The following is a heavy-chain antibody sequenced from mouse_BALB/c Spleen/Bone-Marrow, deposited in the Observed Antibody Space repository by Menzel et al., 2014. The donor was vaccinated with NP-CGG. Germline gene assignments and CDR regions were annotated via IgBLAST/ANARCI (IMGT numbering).Heavy chain of an antibody. CDR3: ARPGYYGVMAY. V-gene: IGHV4-1*02. Sequence: EVKLMESGGGLVQPGRSLKLSCAASGFDFSGYWMSWVRQAPGKGLEWIGEINPDSSTINYTPSLKDKFIISRDNAKNTLYLQMSKVRSEDTALYYCARPGYYGVMAYWGQGTSVTVSS. CDR2: INPDSSTI. D-gene: IGHD1-1*01. CDR1: GFDFSGYW. J-gene: IGHJ4*01.